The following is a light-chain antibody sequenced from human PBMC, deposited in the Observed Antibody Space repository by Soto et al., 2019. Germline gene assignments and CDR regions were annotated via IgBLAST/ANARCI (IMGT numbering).Light chain of an antibody. J-gene: IGKJ1*01. V-gene: IGKV3-20*01. CDR3: HHYGGSPRT. Sequence: EIVLTQSPGTLSLSPGERATLSCRASQSVNSGYLAWYQQKPGQAPRLLNYGTSSRGTGIPDRFSGSGSGTEFTLTISRLEPEDCAVYYCHHYGGSPRTFGQGTKVETK. CDR1: QSVNSGY. CDR2: GTS.